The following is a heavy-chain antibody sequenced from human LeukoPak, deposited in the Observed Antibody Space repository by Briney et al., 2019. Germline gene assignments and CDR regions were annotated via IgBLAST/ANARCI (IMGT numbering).Heavy chain of an antibody. J-gene: IGHJ4*02. CDR3: ARDIAGDTKFDY. Sequence: GGSLRLSCAASGFTFSSYGMHWVRQAPGKGLEWVAVIWYDGSNKYYADSVKGRFTISRDNSKNTLYLEMNSLRPEDTAVYYCARDIAGDTKFDYWGQGVLVTVSS. D-gene: IGHD1-26*01. CDR2: IWYDGSNK. V-gene: IGHV3-33*01. CDR1: GFTFSSYG.